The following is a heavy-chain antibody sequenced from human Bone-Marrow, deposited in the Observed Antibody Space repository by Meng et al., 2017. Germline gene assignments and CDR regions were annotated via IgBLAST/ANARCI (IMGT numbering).Heavy chain of an antibody. V-gene: IGHV6-1*01. D-gene: IGHD1-1*01. Sequence: QVQLQQSGPGRVKPSQTPALTCAISGDSVSSNSATWNWIRQSPSRGLEWLGRTYYRSRWYSDYAVSVQSRITINPDTSKNQFSLQLNSLTPEDSAVYYCARDGTSWYFFDYWGQGTLVTVSS. J-gene: IGHJ4*02. CDR3: ARDGTSWYFFDY. CDR2: TYYRSRWYS. CDR1: GDSVSSNSAT.